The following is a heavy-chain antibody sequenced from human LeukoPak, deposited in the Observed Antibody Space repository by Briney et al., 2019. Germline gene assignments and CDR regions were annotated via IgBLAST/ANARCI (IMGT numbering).Heavy chain of an antibody. CDR3: ARSGSGYSHYYYMDV. Sequence: PGGSLRLSCAVSGFTFSNYWMHWVRQVPGEGPVWVSHINSDGSDTTYADSVKGRFTISRDNAKDTLYLQMNSLRAEDTAGYYCARSGSGYSHYYYMDVWGKGTTVTVSS. V-gene: IGHV3-74*01. D-gene: IGHD1-26*01. CDR1: GFTFSNYW. J-gene: IGHJ6*03. CDR2: INSDGSDT.